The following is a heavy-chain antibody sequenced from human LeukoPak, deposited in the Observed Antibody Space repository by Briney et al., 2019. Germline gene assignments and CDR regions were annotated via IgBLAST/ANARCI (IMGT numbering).Heavy chain of an antibody. D-gene: IGHD6-25*01. J-gene: IGHJ4*02. Sequence: PSETLSLTCAVYGGSFSGYYWSWIRQPPGKGLEWIGEINHSGSTNYNPSLKSRVTISVDTSKNQFSLNLSSVTAADTAVYYCARLGSLGQRDYWGQGTLVTVSS. CDR3: ARLGSLGQRDY. CDR1: GGSFSGYY. V-gene: IGHV4-34*01. CDR2: INHSGST.